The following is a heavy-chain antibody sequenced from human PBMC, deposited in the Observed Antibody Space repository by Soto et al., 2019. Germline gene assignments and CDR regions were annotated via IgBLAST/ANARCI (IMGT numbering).Heavy chain of an antibody. V-gene: IGHV4-34*01. D-gene: IGHD3-16*01. Sequence: SETLSLTCAVYGGSFSGYYWSWIRQPPGKGLEWIGEINHSGSTNYNPSLKSRVTISVDTSKNQFSLKLSSVTAADTAVYYCARNVPFYDYFGEIWDYFAYWAQGTLVPVSA. J-gene: IGHJ4*02. CDR3: ARNVPFYDYFGEIWDYFAY. CDR1: GGSFSGYY. CDR2: INHSGST.